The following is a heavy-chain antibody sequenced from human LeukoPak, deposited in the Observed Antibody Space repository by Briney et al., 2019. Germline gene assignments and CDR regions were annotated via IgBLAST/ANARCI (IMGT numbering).Heavy chain of an antibody. CDR2: IKEDASGQ. CDR1: GFTFSTYW. CDR3: ARADHGDYGGGYMDV. D-gene: IGHD4-17*01. J-gene: IGHJ6*03. V-gene: IGHV3-7*01. Sequence: PGGSLRLPCAASGFTFSTYWMSWVRQAPGKGLEWVANIKEDASGQYYLDSVKGRFTISRDNARDSLYQQMNSLRAEDPAVFYCARADHGDYGGGYMDVWGKGTTVTVPS.